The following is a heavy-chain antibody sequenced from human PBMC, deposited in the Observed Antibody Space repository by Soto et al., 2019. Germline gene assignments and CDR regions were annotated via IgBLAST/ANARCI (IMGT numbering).Heavy chain of an antibody. Sequence: SETPSLTCTVSGCSISNYYWSWIRQPPGKGLEWIGYIHYSGNTKYNPSLKSRVTISSDTSKDQFSLKLTSMTAADTAVYYCARGHYDFWSGYFATIDYWGQGTLVTVSS. CDR2: IHYSGNT. CDR1: GCSISNYY. CDR3: ARGHYDFWSGYFATIDY. V-gene: IGHV4-59*08. J-gene: IGHJ4*02. D-gene: IGHD3-3*01.